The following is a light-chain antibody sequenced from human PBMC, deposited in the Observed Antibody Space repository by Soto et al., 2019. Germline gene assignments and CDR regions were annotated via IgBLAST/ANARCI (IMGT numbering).Light chain of an antibody. CDR2: SNN. Sequence: QSVLTQPPSASGTPGQTVTISCSGSSSNIGSNTVNWYQQLPATAPKLLIYSNNQRPSGVPDRFSGSKSGTSASLAISGLQSEDEADYYCAAWDDSLNGSFVFGTGTKLTVL. CDR3: AAWDDSLNGSFV. V-gene: IGLV1-44*01. CDR1: SSNIGSNT. J-gene: IGLJ1*01.